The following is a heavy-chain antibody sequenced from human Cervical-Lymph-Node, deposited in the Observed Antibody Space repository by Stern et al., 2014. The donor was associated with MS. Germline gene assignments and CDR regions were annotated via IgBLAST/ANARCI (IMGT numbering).Heavy chain of an antibody. D-gene: IGHD4-17*01. CDR1: GFTFSSYA. CDR2: ISGSGGRT. Sequence: EVQLVESGGGLVQPGGSLRLSCAASGFTFSSYAMSWVRQAPGKGLEWVSAISGSGGRTYYADPVTGRFTISRDNTKNSLYLQMNSLRAEDTAVYYCAKSTVTSLSDYWGQGTLVTVSS. J-gene: IGHJ4*02. CDR3: AKSTVTSLSDY. V-gene: IGHV3-23*04.